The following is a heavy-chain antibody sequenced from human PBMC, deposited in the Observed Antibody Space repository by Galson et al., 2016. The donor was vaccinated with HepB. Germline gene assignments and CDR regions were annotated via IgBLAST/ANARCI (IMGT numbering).Heavy chain of an antibody. Sequence: ETLSLTCTVSGGSIRSTTYYWGWIRQPPGKGLEWIGNIYYSGYTKHNPSLKSRVTISVDTSKNQFSLKLSSVTATDTAVYYCARLRVLRFLEWLLNGMDVWGQGTTVTVSS. J-gene: IGHJ6*02. D-gene: IGHD3-3*01. V-gene: IGHV4-39*01. CDR2: IYYSGYT. CDR3: ARLRVLRFLEWLLNGMDV. CDR1: GGSIRSTTYY.